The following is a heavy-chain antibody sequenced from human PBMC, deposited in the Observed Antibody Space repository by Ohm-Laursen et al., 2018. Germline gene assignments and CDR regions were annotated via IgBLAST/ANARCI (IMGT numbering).Heavy chain of an antibody. CDR3: ASGSPILAYCGGDCWTAEYFQH. J-gene: IGHJ1*01. V-gene: IGHV4-61*08. Sequence: GTLSLTCTVSGGSISSGGYYWSWIRQHPGKGLEWIGYIYYSGSTYYNPSLKSRVTISVDTSKNQFSLKLSSVTAADTAVYYCASGSPILAYCGGDCWTAEYFQHWGQGTLVTVSS. CDR1: GGSISSGGYY. D-gene: IGHD2-21*02. CDR2: IYYSGST.